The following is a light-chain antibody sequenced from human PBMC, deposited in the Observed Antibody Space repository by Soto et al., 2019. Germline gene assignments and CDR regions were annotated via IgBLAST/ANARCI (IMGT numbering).Light chain of an antibody. V-gene: IGLV2-8*01. CDR3: AAWDDSLNAL. CDR1: SSDVGGYNY. Sequence: QSALTQPPSASGSPGQSVAISCTGTSSDVGGYNYVSWYQQHPGKAPKLMIYEVNKRPSGVPDRFSGSKSGTSASLAISGLQPEDEADYYCAAWDDSLNALFGTGTK. J-gene: IGLJ1*01. CDR2: EVN.